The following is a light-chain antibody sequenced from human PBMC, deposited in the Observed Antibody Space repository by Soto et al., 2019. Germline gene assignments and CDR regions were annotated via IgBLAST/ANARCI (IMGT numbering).Light chain of an antibody. J-gene: IGKJ1*01. CDR1: QSLVYSDGDTY. Sequence: DVVMPQSPLSLPVTLGQPASISCRSSQSLVYSDGDTYLNWFHQRPGQSPRRLIYKVSNRDSGVPNRFSGSGSGTDFTLKISRVEAEDVGVYYCMQGTYWPRTFGQGTKVDIK. V-gene: IGKV2-30*01. CDR3: MQGTYWPRT. CDR2: KVS.